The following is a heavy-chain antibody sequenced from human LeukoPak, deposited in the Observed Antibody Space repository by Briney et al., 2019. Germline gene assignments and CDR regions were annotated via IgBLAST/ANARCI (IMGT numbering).Heavy chain of an antibody. D-gene: IGHD3-22*01. Sequence: ASVKVSCKASGYTFTSYDINWVRQATGQGLEWMGWMNPNSGNTGYAQKFQGRVTMTRNTSISTAYMELSSLRSEDTAVYYCARGPIVVVSEVGYYYYYMDVWGKGTTVTVSS. CDR3: ARGPIVVVSEVGYYYYYMDV. CDR1: GYTFTSYD. J-gene: IGHJ6*03. V-gene: IGHV1-8*01. CDR2: MNPNSGNT.